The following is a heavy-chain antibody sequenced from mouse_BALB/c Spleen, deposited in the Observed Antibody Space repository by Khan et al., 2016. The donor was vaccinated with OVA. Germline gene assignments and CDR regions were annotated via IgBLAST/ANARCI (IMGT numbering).Heavy chain of an antibody. J-gene: IGHJ4*01. CDR3: VRFYDPYYAMDY. CDR2: IWAGGST. D-gene: IGHD2-3*01. Sequence: VQLQESGPGQVAPSQSLSIACTVSGFSLTTYGVNWVRQPPGEGLEWLGVIWAGGSTNYNSALRSRLSISKDNSKSQVFLKMHSLQTDDTAMYYCVRFYDPYYAMDYWGQGTSVTVSS. V-gene: IGHV2-9*02. CDR1: GFSLTTYG.